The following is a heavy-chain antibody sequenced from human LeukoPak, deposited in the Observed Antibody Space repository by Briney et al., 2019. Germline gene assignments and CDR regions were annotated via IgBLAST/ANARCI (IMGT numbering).Heavy chain of an antibody. D-gene: IGHD6-13*01. CDR1: GFTVSSNY. CDR3: ARVVVAAAGTFDP. Sequence: GGSLRLSCAASGFTVSSNYMSWVRQAPGKGLEWVSVIYSGGSTYYADSVKGRFTISRDNSTNTLYLQMNSLRAEDTAVYYCARVVVAAAGTFDPWGQGTLVTVSS. J-gene: IGHJ5*02. V-gene: IGHV3-53*01. CDR2: IYSGGST.